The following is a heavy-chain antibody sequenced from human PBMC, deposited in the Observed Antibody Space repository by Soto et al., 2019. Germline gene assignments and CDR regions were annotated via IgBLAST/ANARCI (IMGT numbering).Heavy chain of an antibody. V-gene: IGHV1-3*01. CDR2: INAGNGNT. CDR1: GYTFTSYA. Sequence: QVQLVQSGAEVKKPGASVKVSCKASGYTFTSYAMHWVRQAPGQRLEWMGWINAGNGNTKYSQKFQGRVTITRDTSASTAYMERSSLRSEDTAVYYCARDWSIAAAGTDWFDPWGQGTLVTVSS. CDR3: ARDWSIAAAGTDWFDP. D-gene: IGHD6-13*01. J-gene: IGHJ5*02.